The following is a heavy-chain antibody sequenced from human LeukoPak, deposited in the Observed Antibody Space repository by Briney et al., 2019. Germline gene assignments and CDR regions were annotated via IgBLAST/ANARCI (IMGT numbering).Heavy chain of an antibody. Sequence: GGSLRLSCAASGFTFSNAWMSWVRQAPGKGLEWVGRIKSKTDGGTTDYAAPVKGRFTISRDDSKNTLYLQMNSLKTEDTAVYYCTTDPSGSYYYYYYYMDVWGKGTMVTVSS. V-gene: IGHV3-15*01. CDR3: TTDPSGSYYYYYYYMDV. CDR2: IKSKTDGGTT. CDR1: GFTFSNAW. D-gene: IGHD1-26*01. J-gene: IGHJ6*03.